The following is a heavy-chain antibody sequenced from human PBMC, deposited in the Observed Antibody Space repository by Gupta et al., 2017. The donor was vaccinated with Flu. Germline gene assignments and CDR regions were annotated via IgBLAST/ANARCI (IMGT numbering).Heavy chain of an antibody. D-gene: IGHD6-6*01. CDR2: IIPIFGTA. J-gene: IGHJ4*02. V-gene: IGHV1-69*01. CDR1: GGTFSSYA. CDR3: ARGSGSSSELLDY. Sequence: QVQLVQSGAEVKKPGSSVKVSCKASGGTFSSYAISWVRQAPGQGLEWMGGIIPIFGTANDAQKVQGRVTITEDESTSTAYMELRRVRSGDTAVYYCARGSGSSSELLDYWGQGTLVTVSS.